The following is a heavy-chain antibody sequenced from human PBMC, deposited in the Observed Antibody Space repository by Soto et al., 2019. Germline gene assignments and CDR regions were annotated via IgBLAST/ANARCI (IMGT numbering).Heavy chain of an antibody. D-gene: IGHD7-27*01. Sequence: PGGSLRLSCAASGFTFSNYFMHWVRQAPGKGPVWVSQINGDGSGTEYADSVKGRFTISRDNADNTLYLQMRSLTAEDTAVYYCAKDLHWGQSDYWGQGTLVTVSS. J-gene: IGHJ4*02. CDR3: AKDLHWGQSDY. V-gene: IGHV3-74*03. CDR1: GFTFSNYF. CDR2: INGDGSGT.